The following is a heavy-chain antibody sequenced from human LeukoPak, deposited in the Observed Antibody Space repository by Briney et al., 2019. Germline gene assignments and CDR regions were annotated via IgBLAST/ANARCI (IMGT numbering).Heavy chain of an antibody. V-gene: IGHV3-7*05. CDR2: IKHDGTEN. CDR1: GFSFSDYW. J-gene: IGHJ6*02. CDR3: ARDLSIYSYGSDFYYYYGMDV. D-gene: IGHD5-18*01. Sequence: GGSLRLSCAASGFSFSDYWMSWVRHAPGQGLEWVANIKHDGTENYYVDSLKGRFTISRDNAKNSVYLRMNSLRAEDTAVYYCARDLSIYSYGSDFYYYYGMDVWGQGTTVTVSS.